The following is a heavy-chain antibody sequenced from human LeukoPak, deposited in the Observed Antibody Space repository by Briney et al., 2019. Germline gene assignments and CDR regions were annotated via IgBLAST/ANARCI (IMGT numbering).Heavy chain of an antibody. J-gene: IGHJ4*02. CDR1: GFTFRSSG. Sequence: GGSLRLSCAGSGFTFRSSGMSWVRQAPGKGLEWVSSISGYGDYTYNADSVQGRFTISRDNSKNTLYLQMNSLRAEDAAIYYCATSPDIEASGTLYYLDYWGQGTLVTVSS. D-gene: IGHD1-14*01. CDR3: ATSPDIEASGTLYYLDY. V-gene: IGHV3-23*01. CDR2: ISGYGDYT.